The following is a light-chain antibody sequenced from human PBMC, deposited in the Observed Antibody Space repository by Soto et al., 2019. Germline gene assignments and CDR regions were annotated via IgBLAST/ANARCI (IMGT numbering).Light chain of an antibody. J-gene: IGLJ3*02. Sequence: QPVLTQPASVSGSPGQSITISCTGTSSDVGAYIYVSWYQQHPGKAPKLMIYDVSNRPSGVSNRFSGSKSGNTASLTISGLQAEDEADYYCSSYTSSNTWVFGGGTKLTVL. CDR3: SSYTSSNTWV. CDR2: DVS. V-gene: IGLV2-14*01. CDR1: SSDVGAYIY.